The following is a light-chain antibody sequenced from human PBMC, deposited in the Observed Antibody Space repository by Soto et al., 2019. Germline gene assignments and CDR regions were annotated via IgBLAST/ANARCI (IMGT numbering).Light chain of an antibody. J-gene: IGLJ1*01. V-gene: IGLV3-9*01. CDR3: QAWDSNTVV. CDR2: EDT. CDR1: NIGSKS. Sequence: SYELTQPPSVSAAPGQTARITCGGNNIGSKSVHWYQQKPGQSPVLVIFEDTKRPSGIPDRFSGSNSGNTATLTISGTQAMDEADYYCQAWDSNTVVFGTGTKVTVL.